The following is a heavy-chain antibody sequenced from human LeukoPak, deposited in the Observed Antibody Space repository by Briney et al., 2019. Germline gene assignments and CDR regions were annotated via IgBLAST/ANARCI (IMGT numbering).Heavy chain of an antibody. CDR1: GYSFTSYW. D-gene: IGHD1-26*01. CDR2: IYPGDSDT. CDR3: ARLEGSGSYYYYYMDV. Sequence: GESLKIFCKGSGYSFTSYWIGWVRQMPGKGLEWMGIIYPGDSDTRYSPSFQGQVTISADKSISTAYLQWSSLKASDTAMYYCARLEGSGSYYYYYMDVWGKGTTVTVSS. J-gene: IGHJ6*03. V-gene: IGHV5-51*01.